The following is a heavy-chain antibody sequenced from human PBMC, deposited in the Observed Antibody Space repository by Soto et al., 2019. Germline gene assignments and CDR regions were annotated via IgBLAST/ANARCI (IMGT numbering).Heavy chain of an antibody. CDR2: IYGDDNK. J-gene: IGHJ6*02. D-gene: IGHD3-16*01. Sequence: GSGPTLVNPTQTLPLTCHFSGLSPSTSAVGVGWIRQPPGKALEWLALIYGDDNKRYSPSLKTRLTITKDTSKNQVVFTMTNMDPVDTATYYCARRRDYGRMDVWGQGTTVTVSS. V-gene: IGHV2-5*02. CDR1: GLSPSTSAVG. CDR3: ARRRDYGRMDV.